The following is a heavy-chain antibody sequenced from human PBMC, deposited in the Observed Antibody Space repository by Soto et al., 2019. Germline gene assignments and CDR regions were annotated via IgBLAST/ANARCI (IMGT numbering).Heavy chain of an antibody. CDR1: GYTFNSYG. J-gene: IGHJ4*02. V-gene: IGHV1-18*01. D-gene: IGHD1-1*01. CDR2: ISVYNGNT. Sequence: ASVKVSCKASGYTFNSYGISWVRQAPGQGLEWMGWISVYNGNTNYAQKVQGRVTMTTDTSTSTAYIQLRSLRPDDTAVYYCARGGRNVGDLDYWGQGTVVTVSS. CDR3: ARGGRNVGDLDY.